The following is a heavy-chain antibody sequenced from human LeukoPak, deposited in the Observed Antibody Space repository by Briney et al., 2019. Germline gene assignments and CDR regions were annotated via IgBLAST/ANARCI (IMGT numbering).Heavy chain of an antibody. J-gene: IGHJ4*02. CDR1: GGSFSSYY. CDR3: ARGRIDFWSGYYSFDY. D-gene: IGHD3-3*01. Sequence: KPSETLSLTSTVSGGSFSSYYWSWIRQPPGKGLEWMGYIYYSGSTNYNPSLKSRVTISVDTSKNQFSLKLSSVTAADTAVYYCARGRIDFWSGYYSFDYWGQGTLVTVSS. V-gene: IGHV4-59*01. CDR2: IYYSGST.